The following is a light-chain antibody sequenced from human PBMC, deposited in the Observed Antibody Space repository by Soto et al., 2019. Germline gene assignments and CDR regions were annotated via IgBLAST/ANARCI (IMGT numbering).Light chain of an antibody. Sequence: QSVLTQPPSASGSPGQSVRISCTGTSSDVGGYNYVSWYQQHPGKAPKLMSFEVSKRPSGVPDRFSGSKSGNTASLTVSGLQAEDEAFYYRGSHACSNNFYASVTCTKGTGL. J-gene: IGLJ1*01. V-gene: IGLV2-8*01. CDR1: SSDVGGYNY. CDR2: EVS. CDR3: GSHACSNNFYA.